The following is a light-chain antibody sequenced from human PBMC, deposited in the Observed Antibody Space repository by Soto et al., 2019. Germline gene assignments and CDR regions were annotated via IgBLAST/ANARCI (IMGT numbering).Light chain of an antibody. V-gene: IGKV3-20*01. Sequence: ETVLTQSPGTLYFSPGERATLSCRASQSVGNSHVAWYQQRRGLPPRLLIYGAPNRATGIPDRFSGSGSGADFTLTISRLEPEDFAVYFCQQYGNAPPGTFGQGTRL. CDR1: QSVGNSH. J-gene: IGKJ5*01. CDR3: QQYGNAPPGT. CDR2: GAP.